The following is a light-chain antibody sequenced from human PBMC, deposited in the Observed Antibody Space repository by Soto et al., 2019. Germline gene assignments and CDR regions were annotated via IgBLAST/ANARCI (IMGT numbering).Light chain of an antibody. CDR2: GAS. J-gene: IGKJ1*01. V-gene: IGKV3-20*01. Sequence: TQSPGTLSLSPGERATLSXRASQSVSSSYLAWYQQKPGQAPRLLIYGASSRATGIPDRFSGSGSGTDFTLTISRLEPEDFSVYYCQQYGSSPWTFGQGTKVEIK. CDR1: QSVSSSY. CDR3: QQYGSSPWT.